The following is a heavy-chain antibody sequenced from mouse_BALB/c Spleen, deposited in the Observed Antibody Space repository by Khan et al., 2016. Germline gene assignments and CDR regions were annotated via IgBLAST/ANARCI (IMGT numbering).Heavy chain of an antibody. CDR3: ARHGSYYGNRFDD. CDR2: ISSGGGST. V-gene: IGHV5-12-1*01. J-gene: IGHJ2*01. Sequence: EVELVESGGGLVKPGGSLKLSCAASGFAFSSYDMSWVRQTPEKRLEWVAYISSGGGSTYYPDTVKGRFTISRDNAKNTLYLQMSSLKSEDTAMYYCARHGSYYGNRFDDWGQGTTLTVSS. D-gene: IGHD2-10*01. CDR1: GFAFSSYD.